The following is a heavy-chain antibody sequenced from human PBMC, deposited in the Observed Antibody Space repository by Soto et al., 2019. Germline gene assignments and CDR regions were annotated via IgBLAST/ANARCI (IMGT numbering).Heavy chain of an antibody. CDR2: ISYDGSNK. Sequence: LRLSCAASGFTFSSYGMHWVRQAPGKGLEWVAVISYDGSNKYYADSVKGRFTISRDNSKNTLYPQMNSLRAEDTAVYYCAKDFDYWGQGTLVTVSS. V-gene: IGHV3-30*18. J-gene: IGHJ4*02. CDR3: AKDFDY. CDR1: GFTFSSYG.